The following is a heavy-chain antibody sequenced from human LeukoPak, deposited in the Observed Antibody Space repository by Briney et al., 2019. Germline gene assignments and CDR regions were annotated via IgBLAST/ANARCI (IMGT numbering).Heavy chain of an antibody. CDR2: IWYDGSNK. D-gene: IGHD3-22*01. CDR1: GFTFSSYG. CDR3: AKFGSYYYDSSGYYLDY. Sequence: GGSLRLSCAASGFTFSSYGMHWVRQAPGKGLEWVAVIWYDGSNKYYADSVKGLFTISRDNSKNTLYLQMNSLRAEDTAVYYCAKFGSYYYDSSGYYLDYWGQGTLVTVSS. V-gene: IGHV3-33*06. J-gene: IGHJ4*02.